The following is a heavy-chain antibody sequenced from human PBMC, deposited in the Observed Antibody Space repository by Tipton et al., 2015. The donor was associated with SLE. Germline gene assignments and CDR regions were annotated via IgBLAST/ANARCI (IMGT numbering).Heavy chain of an antibody. D-gene: IGHD6-19*01. V-gene: IGHV4-39*07. J-gene: IGHJ4*02. CDR1: GGSISSSSYY. CDR2: IYYSGST. CDR3: ARGGYSSGWYGDYFVY. Sequence: TLSLTCTVSGGSISSSSYYWGWIRQPPGKGLEWIGRIYYSGSTFYNPSLKSRVTISVDTSKNQFSLNLRSVTAADTAIYYCARGGYSSGWYGDYFVYCGQGTLITVSS.